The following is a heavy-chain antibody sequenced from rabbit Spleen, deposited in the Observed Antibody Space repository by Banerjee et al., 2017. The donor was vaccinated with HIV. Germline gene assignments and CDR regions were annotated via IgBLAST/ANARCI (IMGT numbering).Heavy chain of an antibody. CDR2: IYTGSGST. CDR3: ARDATGANYYTYFKL. V-gene: IGHV1S45*01. CDR1: GFSFSGYW. Sequence: QEQLEESGGDLVKPEGSLTLTCTASGFSFSGYWICWVRQAPGKGLEWIACIYTGSGSTYYASCAKGRFTISKTSSTTVTLQMTSLTAADTATYFCARDATGANYYTYFKLWGPGTLVTVS. J-gene: IGHJ4*01. D-gene: IGHD8-1*01.